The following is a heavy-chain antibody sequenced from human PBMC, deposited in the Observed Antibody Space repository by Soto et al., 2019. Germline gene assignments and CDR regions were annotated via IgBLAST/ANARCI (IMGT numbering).Heavy chain of an antibody. V-gene: IGHV1-3*01. Sequence: VKVSCKASGYTFTSYAMHWVRQAPGQRLEWMGWINAGNGNTKYSQKFQGRVTITRDTSASTAYMELSSLRSEDTAVYYCARDQGFDILTGYYHYYMDVWGKGTTVTVSS. D-gene: IGHD3-9*01. CDR3: ARDQGFDILTGYYHYYMDV. CDR1: GYTFTSYA. J-gene: IGHJ6*03. CDR2: INAGNGNT.